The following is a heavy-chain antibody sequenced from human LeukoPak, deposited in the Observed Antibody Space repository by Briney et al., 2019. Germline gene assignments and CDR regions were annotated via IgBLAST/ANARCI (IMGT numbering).Heavy chain of an antibody. V-gene: IGHV1-2*06. CDR2: INPNSGGT. CDR3: ARRRGSGSYDY. CDR1: GYTFTSYY. J-gene: IGHJ4*02. Sequence: ASAKVSCKASGYTFTSYYMHWVRQAPGQGLEWMGRINPNSGGTNYAQKFQGRVTMTRDTSISTAYMELSRLRSDDTAVYYCARRRGSGSYDYWGQGTLVTVSS. D-gene: IGHD1-26*01.